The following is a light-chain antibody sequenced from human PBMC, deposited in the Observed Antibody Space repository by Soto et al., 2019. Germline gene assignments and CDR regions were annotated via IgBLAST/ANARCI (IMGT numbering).Light chain of an antibody. CDR2: EVT. J-gene: IGLJ1*01. CDR3: SSYTSASRYV. CDR1: SSDVGKYDR. Sequence: VSGSPGQSVTISCTGTSSDVGKYDRVSWYQQPPGTAPRLIMYEVTNRPSGVPARFSGSKSGNTASLTISGLQAEDEADYFCSSYTSASRYVFGAGTRSPS. V-gene: IGLV2-18*02.